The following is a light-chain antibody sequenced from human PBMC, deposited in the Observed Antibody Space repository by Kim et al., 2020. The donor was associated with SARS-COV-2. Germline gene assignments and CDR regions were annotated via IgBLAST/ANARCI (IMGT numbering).Light chain of an antibody. CDR3: AAWDDSLSALV. J-gene: IGLJ3*02. V-gene: IGLV1-47*01. Sequence: GQRGTISCSGSSSNSGSNYVYWYQQLPASAPNPLIYAKNQRPSGVPDRFSGSKSGASASLAISGLRSEDEAGYYCAAWDDSLSALVFGGGTQLTVL. CDR2: AKN. CDR1: SSNSGSNY.